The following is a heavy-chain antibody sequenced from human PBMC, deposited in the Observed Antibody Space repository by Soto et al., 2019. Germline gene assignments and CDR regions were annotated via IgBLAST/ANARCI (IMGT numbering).Heavy chain of an antibody. D-gene: IGHD2-21*02. CDR2: VFYTGRA. CDR1: GGSLGSYY. J-gene: IGHJ6*02. V-gene: IGHV4-59*01. CDR3: ATDRDRRLNTPPSYYYGLDV. Sequence: SETLSLTCTVSGGSLGSYYWSWIRQPPGKGLEWIGYVFYTGRANYNASLKSRVSISLDTSNYQFSLKLSSVTAADTAVYYCATDRDRRLNTPPSYYYGLDVWGPGTTVTVSS.